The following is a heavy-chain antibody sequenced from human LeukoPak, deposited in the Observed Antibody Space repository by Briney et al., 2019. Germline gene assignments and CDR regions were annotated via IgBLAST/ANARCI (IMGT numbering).Heavy chain of an antibody. J-gene: IGHJ5*02. D-gene: IGHD5-18*01. CDR3: ARVTRPRDHGYSYGPINWFDP. V-gene: IGHV4-30-2*01. CDR1: GGSISSGGYS. CDR2: IYHSGST. Sequence: KSSQTLSLTCAVSGGSISSGGYSWSWIRQPPGKGLEWIGYIYHSGSTYYNPSLKSRVTISVDRSKNQFSLKLSSVTAADTAVYYCARVTRPRDHGYSYGPINWFDPWGQGTLVTVSS.